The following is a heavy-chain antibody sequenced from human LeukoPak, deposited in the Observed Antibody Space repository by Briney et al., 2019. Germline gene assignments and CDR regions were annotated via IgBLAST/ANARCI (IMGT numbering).Heavy chain of an antibody. CDR2: IYSSGNA. Sequence: SGTLSLTCALSGGSITNYYWSWIRQPPGKGLEWVAWIYSSGNAEYNPSLKSRVTISLGPSTNLFSLGLTSVTASDTAVYYCARPGEYSGSGPSWAFDIWGQGTIVTVSS. D-gene: IGHD3-10*01. J-gene: IGHJ3*02. CDR3: ARPGEYSGSGPSWAFDI. CDR1: GGSITNYY. V-gene: IGHV4-59*08.